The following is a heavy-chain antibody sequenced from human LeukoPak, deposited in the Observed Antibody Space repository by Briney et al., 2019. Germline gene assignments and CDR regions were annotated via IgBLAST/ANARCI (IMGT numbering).Heavy chain of an antibody. CDR3: ARQGDGHSNQYYFDY. Sequence: GESLKISCKGSGYSYTSYWIGWVRQMPGKGLEWMGIIYPGDSDTRYSPSFQGQVTISADKSISTAYLQRSSLKASDTAMYYCARQGDGHSNQYYFDYWGQGTLVTVSS. V-gene: IGHV5-51*01. D-gene: IGHD5-24*01. J-gene: IGHJ4*02. CDR1: GYSYTSYW. CDR2: IYPGDSDT.